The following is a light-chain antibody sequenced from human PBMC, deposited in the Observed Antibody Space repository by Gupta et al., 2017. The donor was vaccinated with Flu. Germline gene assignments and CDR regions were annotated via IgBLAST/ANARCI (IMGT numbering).Light chain of an antibody. CDR3: SSYTSSSTRV. CDR1: SSDVGGYNY. CDR2: DVS. Sequence: SITISCTGTSSDVGGYNYVSWYQQHPGKAPKLMIYDVSNRPSGVSNRFSGSKSGNTASLTISGLQAEDEADYYCSSYTSSSTRVFGTGTKVTV. J-gene: IGLJ1*01. V-gene: IGLV2-14*04.